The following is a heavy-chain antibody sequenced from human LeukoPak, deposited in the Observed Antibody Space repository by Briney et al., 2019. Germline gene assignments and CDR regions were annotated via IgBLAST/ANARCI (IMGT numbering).Heavy chain of an antibody. V-gene: IGHV4-59*01. CDR3: ARVGSWYSSGWYYFDY. J-gene: IGHJ4*02. D-gene: IGHD6-19*01. Sequence: PSETLSLTCTVSGGSISSYYWSWIRQPPGKGLEWIGYIYYSGSTNYNPSLKSRVTISVDTSKNQFSLNLSSVTAADTAVYYCARVGSWYSSGWYYFDYWGKGTLVTVSS. CDR1: GGSISSYY. CDR2: IYYSGST.